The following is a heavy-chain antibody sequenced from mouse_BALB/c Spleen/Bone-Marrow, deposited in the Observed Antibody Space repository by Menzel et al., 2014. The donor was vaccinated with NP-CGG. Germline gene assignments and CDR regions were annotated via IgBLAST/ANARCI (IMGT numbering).Heavy chain of an antibody. Sequence: EVNLVESGGGLVQPGGSLRPSCATSGFDFSRYWMSWVRQAPGKGLEWIGEINPDSSTINYTPSLKDKFIISRDNAKNTLYLQMSKVRSEDTALYYCARLSYYGRFAYWGQGTLVTVSA. CDR3: ARLSYYGRFAY. D-gene: IGHD1-1*01. J-gene: IGHJ3*01. CDR1: GFDFSRYW. CDR2: INPDSSTI. V-gene: IGHV4-1*02.